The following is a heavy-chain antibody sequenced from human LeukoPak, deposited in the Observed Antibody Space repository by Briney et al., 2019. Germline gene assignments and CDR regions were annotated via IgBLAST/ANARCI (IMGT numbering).Heavy chain of an antibody. Sequence: GGSLRLSCAASGFTFSSHWMHWVRQPPGKGLVWVSRINGDGSNTTYADSVKGRFTISRDNAKNTLYLQMNSLRAEDTAVDHCARSKSLYSTDAFDIWGQGTMVTVSS. CDR2: INGDGSNT. J-gene: IGHJ3*02. V-gene: IGHV3-74*03. CDR3: ARSKSLYSTDAFDI. CDR1: GFTFSSHW. D-gene: IGHD2-8*01.